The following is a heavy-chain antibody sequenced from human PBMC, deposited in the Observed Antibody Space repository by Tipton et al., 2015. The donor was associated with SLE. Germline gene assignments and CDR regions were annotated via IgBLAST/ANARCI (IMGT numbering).Heavy chain of an antibody. D-gene: IGHD6-19*01. J-gene: IGHJ4*02. Sequence: TLSLTCTVSGGSISSSSYYWSWIRQPAGKGLEWIGRIYTSGSANYNPSLKSRVTMSVDTSKNQFSLKLSSVTAADTAVYYRARAVAGTLDYWGQGTLVTVSS. CDR2: IYTSGSA. V-gene: IGHV4-61*02. CDR1: GGSISSSSYY. CDR3: ARAVAGTLDY.